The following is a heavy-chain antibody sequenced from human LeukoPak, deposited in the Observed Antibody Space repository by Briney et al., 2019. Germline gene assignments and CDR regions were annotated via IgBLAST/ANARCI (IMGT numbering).Heavy chain of an antibody. CDR3: ARDPSDYYDSSGYDY. V-gene: IGHV3-21*01. CDR2: ISSSSSYI. D-gene: IGHD3-22*01. CDR1: GFTFSSYS. J-gene: IGHJ4*02. Sequence: GGSLRLSCAASGFTFSSYSMNWVRHAPGKGLEWVSSISSSSSYIYYADSVKGRFTISRDNAKNSLYLQMNSLRAEDTAVYYCARDPSDYYDSSGYDYWGQGTLVTVSS.